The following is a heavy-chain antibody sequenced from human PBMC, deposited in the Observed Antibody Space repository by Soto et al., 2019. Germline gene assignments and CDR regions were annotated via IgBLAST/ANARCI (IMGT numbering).Heavy chain of an antibody. CDR3: ARHAEDGYSYFDY. CDR1: GYRFTSYW. V-gene: IGHV5-51*01. J-gene: IGHJ4*02. Sequence: VESLKLSCQVSGYRFTSYWIGWVRPLPGKCLEWVGIIYPCDSYTEYIPSFQGEVPISACDSINTSYLHLRSLKASATAMYYCARHAEDGYSYFDYWGQGTLVTVSS. CDR2: IYPCDSYT. D-gene: IGHD5-12*01.